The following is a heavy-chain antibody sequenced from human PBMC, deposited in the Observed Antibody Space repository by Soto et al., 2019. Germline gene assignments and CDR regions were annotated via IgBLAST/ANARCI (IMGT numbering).Heavy chain of an antibody. CDR2: ISSSRSYI. D-gene: IGHD2-2*01. V-gene: IGHV3-21*01. J-gene: IGHJ5*02. CDR1: GFNFSNYG. Sequence: GGSLRLSCAASGFNFSNYGMNWVRQAPGKGLEWVSSISSSRSYISYADSVKGRFTISRDNAKNSVYLQMNSLRAEDTAVYYCARSDCTSTSCYVVWFDPWGQGTLVTV. CDR3: ARSDCTSTSCYVVWFDP.